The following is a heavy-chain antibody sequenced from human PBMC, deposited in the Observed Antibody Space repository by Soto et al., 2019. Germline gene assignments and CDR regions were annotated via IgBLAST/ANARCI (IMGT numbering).Heavy chain of an antibody. D-gene: IGHD2-21*02. CDR3: ARMPVETYMMYWSDP. CDR1: RDSVSSGDYY. V-gene: IGHV4-61*08. CDR2: VYFSGST. J-gene: IGHJ5*02. Sequence: SETLSLNCRVARDSVSSGDYYWSWIRQPQGKGLEWIGHVYFSGSTNYIPSLKSRLTMSVDTAKNQFSLKLNSVTAADTAAYYCARMPVETYMMYWSDPWGQGTQVTVSS.